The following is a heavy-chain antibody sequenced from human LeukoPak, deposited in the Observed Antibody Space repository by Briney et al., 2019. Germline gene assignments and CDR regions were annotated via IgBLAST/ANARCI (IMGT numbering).Heavy chain of an antibody. D-gene: IGHD5-12*01. V-gene: IGHV3-7*01. J-gene: IGHJ4*02. CDR1: GFIFRNYW. Sequence: PGGSLRVSCAASGFIFRNYWMSWVRQAPGKGLEWVAIINQDGREKHYVDSVKGRFTISRDNAKNSLYLQMNSLRAEDTAVYYCARDWGYGGYVLDYWGQGTLVTVSS. CDR3: ARDWGYGGYVLDY. CDR2: INQDGREK.